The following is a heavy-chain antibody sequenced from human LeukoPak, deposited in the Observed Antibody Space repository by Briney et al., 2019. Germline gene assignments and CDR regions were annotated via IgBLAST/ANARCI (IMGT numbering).Heavy chain of an antibody. D-gene: IGHD6-13*01. Sequence: ASVKVSCKASGYTFTSYDINWVRQATGQGLEWMGWMNPNSGNTGYAQKFQGRVTITRNTSISTAYMELSSLRSEDTAVYYCARGGPGWQQLVPYYYYYMDVWGKGTTVTISS. CDR3: ARGGPGWQQLVPYYYYYMDV. J-gene: IGHJ6*03. CDR2: MNPNSGNT. CDR1: GYTFTSYD. V-gene: IGHV1-8*03.